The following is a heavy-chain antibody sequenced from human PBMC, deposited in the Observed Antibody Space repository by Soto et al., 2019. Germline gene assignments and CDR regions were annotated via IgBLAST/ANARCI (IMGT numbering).Heavy chain of an antibody. J-gene: IGHJ6*02. D-gene: IGHD6-19*01. V-gene: IGHV3-30*18. Sequence: VQLVESGGGGVQPGRSLRLSCAASGFTFSSYGMHWVRQAPGKGLEWVAVISYDGRNKYYADSEKGRFTISRDNSKNTLYLQMSSLRPEDTAVYYCVKDGSSGWPYYYGMDVWGQGTTVTVSS. CDR3: VKDGSSGWPYYYGMDV. CDR1: GFTFSSYG. CDR2: ISYDGRNK.